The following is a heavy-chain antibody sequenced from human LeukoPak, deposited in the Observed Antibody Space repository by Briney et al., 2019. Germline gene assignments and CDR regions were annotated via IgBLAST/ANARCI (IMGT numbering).Heavy chain of an antibody. Sequence: GGSLRLSCAASGFTFSSYGMHWVRQAPGKGLEGVAVISYDGNNKYYADSVKGRFTISRDNSKNTLYLQMNSLRAEDTAVYYCAKDGAGGATRYFDYWGQGTTVTVSS. CDR2: ISYDGNNK. V-gene: IGHV3-30*18. CDR1: GFTFSSYG. J-gene: IGHJ4*03. CDR3: AKDGAGGATRYFDY. D-gene: IGHD1-26*01.